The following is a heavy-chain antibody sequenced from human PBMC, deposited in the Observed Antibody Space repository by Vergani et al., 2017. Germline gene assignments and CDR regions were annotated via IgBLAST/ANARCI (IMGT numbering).Heavy chain of an antibody. CDR2: IYPAESDT. CDR1: EYSFGNYW. D-gene: IGHD1-1*01. V-gene: IGHV5-51*01. Sequence: EVELVQSGPEMRTPGESLTISCKGSEYSFGNYWIGWVRQMPGKGLEWMGIIYPAESDTRYSPSFQGQVTISADKSISTAFLQWDSLKASDTALYYCARHTTYTDSWGQGTLVTVSS. J-gene: IGHJ4*02. CDR3: ARHTTYTDS.